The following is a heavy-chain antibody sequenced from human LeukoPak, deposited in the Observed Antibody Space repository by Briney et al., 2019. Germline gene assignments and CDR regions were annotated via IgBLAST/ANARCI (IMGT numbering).Heavy chain of an antibody. Sequence: ASVKVSCKASGGTFSSYAISWVRQAPGQGLEWMGIINPSGGSTSYAQKFQGRVTMTRDTSTSTVYMELSSLRSEDTAVYYCARDQDTATSYFDYWGQGTLVTVSS. CDR1: GGTFSSYA. J-gene: IGHJ4*02. V-gene: IGHV1-46*01. D-gene: IGHD5-18*01. CDR2: INPSGGST. CDR3: ARDQDTATSYFDY.